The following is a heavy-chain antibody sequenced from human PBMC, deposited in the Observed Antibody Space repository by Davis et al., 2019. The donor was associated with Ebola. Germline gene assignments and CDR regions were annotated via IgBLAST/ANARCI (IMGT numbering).Heavy chain of an antibody. CDR1: GYTFTSYA. V-gene: IGHV7-4-1*02. CDR2: INTNTGNP. Sequence: AASVKVSCKASGYTFTSYAMNWVRQAPGQGLEWMGWINTNTGNPTYAQGFTGRFVFSLDTSVSTAYLQISSLKAEDTAVYYCARGLVFELLWFGELLGYWGQGTLVTVSS. CDR3: ARGLVFELLWFGELLGY. D-gene: IGHD3-10*01. J-gene: IGHJ4*02.